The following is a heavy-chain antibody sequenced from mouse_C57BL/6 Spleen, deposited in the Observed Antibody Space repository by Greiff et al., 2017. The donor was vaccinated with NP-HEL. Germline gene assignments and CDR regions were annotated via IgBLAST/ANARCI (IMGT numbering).Heavy chain of an antibody. CDR2: INPGSGGT. J-gene: IGHJ4*01. V-gene: IGHV1-54*01. Sequence: VQLQQSGAELVRPGTSVKVSCKASGYAFTNYLIEWVKQRPGQGLEWIGVINPGSGGTNYNEKFKGKATLTADKSSSTAYMQLSSLTSEDSAVYFCARRGSEGYYAMDYWGQGTSVTVSS. CDR3: ARRGSEGYYAMDY. D-gene: IGHD3-1*01. CDR1: GYAFTNYL.